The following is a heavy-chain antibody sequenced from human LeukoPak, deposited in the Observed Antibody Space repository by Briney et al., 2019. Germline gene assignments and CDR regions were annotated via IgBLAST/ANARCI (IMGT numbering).Heavy chain of an antibody. Sequence: AGGSLRLSCEASGFTFRSYWMHWVRQAPGKGLVWVSRINGDGSSTSYADSVKGRFNISRDNAKNTLYLQMNSLRAEDSAVYYCASAYYHYYFDYWGQGTLVTVSS. CDR1: GFTFRSYW. D-gene: IGHD3-16*01. CDR2: INGDGSST. J-gene: IGHJ4*02. CDR3: ASAYYHYYFDY. V-gene: IGHV3-74*01.